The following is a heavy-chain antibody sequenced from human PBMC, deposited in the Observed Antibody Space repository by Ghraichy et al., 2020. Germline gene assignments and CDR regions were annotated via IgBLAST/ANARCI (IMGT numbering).Heavy chain of an antibody. CDR1: GGSFSGYY. Sequence: SETLSLTCAVYGGSFSGYYWSWIRQPPGKGLEWIGEINHSGSTNYNPSLKSRVTISVDTSKNQFSLKLSSVTAADTAVYYCARVGAGGDRDYWSQGTLVTVSS. D-gene: IGHD3-16*01. CDR2: INHSGST. J-gene: IGHJ4*02. V-gene: IGHV4-34*01. CDR3: ARVGAGGDRDY.